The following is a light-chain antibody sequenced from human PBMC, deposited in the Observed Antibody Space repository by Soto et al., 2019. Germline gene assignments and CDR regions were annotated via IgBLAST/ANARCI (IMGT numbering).Light chain of an antibody. CDR2: GTT. V-gene: IGLV1-40*01. Sequence: QSVLTQPTSVSGAPGQRVTISCTGSSSNIGAGYDVHWYQQLPGTAPKLLIYGTTNRPSGVPDRFSGSKSRTSASLAITGLQAEDEADYYCQSYDSSLSGFYVFGTGTKVTVL. J-gene: IGLJ1*01. CDR3: QSYDSSLSGFYV. CDR1: SSNIGAGYD.